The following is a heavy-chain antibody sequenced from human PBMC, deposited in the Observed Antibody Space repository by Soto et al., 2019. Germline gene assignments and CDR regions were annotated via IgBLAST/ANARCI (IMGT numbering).Heavy chain of an antibody. D-gene: IGHD5-12*01. CDR1: GGSISSSSYY. V-gene: IGHV4-39*01. CDR3: ARRTDIVATTADYFFEY. CDR2: IYYSGST. Sequence: PSETLSLTCTVSGGSISSSSYYWGWIRQPPGKGLEWIGSIYYSGSTYYNPSLKSRVTISVDTSKNQFSLKLSSVTAADTAVYYCARRTDIVATTADYFFEYWGQGTQVTVSS. J-gene: IGHJ4*02.